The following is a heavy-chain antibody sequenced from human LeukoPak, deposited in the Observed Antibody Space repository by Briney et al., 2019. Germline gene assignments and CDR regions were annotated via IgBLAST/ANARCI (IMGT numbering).Heavy chain of an antibody. D-gene: IGHD3-10*01. CDR1: GGSFSGYY. CDR2: INHSGST. CDR3: ASGVQGEWFGEFQPYYFDY. V-gene: IGHV4-34*01. J-gene: IGHJ4*02. Sequence: SQTLSLTCAVYGGSFSGYYWSWIRQPPGKGLEWIGEINHSGSTNYNPSLKSRVTISVDTSKNQFSLKLSSVTAADTAVYYCASGVQGEWFGEFQPYYFDYWGQGTLVTVSS.